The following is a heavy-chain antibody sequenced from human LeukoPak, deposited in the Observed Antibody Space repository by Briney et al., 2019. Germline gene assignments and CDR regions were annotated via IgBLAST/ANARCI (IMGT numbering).Heavy chain of an antibody. V-gene: IGHV6-1*01. CDR3: ARDIGIAAAGDLYYFDY. CDR1: VDSVSSNSAA. D-gene: IGHD6-13*01. CDR2: TYYRSKWYN. J-gene: IGHJ4*02. Sequence: SQTLSLTRAISVDSVSSNSAAWNWIRQSPSRGLEWLGRTYYRSKWYNDYAVSVKSRITTNPDTSKNQFSLQLNSVTPEDTAVYYCARDIGIAAAGDLYYFDYWGQGTLVTVSS.